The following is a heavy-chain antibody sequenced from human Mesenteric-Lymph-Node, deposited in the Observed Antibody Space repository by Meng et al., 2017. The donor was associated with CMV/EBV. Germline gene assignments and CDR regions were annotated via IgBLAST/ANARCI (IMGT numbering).Heavy chain of an antibody. V-gene: IGHV3-30*02. CDR3: ARDDSDYFDY. CDR1: GFSFSSYA. Sequence: GGSLRLSCAASGFSFSSYAMHWVRQAPGKGLEWVAFIRYDGTNKDFADSVKGRFTISRDNSKNILYLQMNNLRTEDTAVYYCARDDSDYFDYWGQGTLVTVSS. J-gene: IGHJ4*02. CDR2: IRYDGTNK. D-gene: IGHD2-21*01.